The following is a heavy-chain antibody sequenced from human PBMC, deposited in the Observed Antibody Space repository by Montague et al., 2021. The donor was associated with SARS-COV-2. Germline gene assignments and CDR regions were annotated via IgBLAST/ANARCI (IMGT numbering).Heavy chain of an antibody. V-gene: IGHV4-61*03. CDR2: FYYSGGS. Sequence: SESLSLICTVSGASISTGSDYWTWIRQRPGGGLEWIGNFYYSGGSTYNPSLKSRVTISADTSKNLFSLTLKSVTALDTAVYYCARDRGDIYGGNSAWFDPWGQGTLVTVSS. CDR1: GASISTGSDY. D-gene: IGHD4-23*01. CDR3: ARDRGDIYGGNSAWFDP. J-gene: IGHJ5*02.